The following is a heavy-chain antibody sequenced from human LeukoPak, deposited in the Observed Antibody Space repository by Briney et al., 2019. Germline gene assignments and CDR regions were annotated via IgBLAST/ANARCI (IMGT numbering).Heavy chain of an antibody. V-gene: IGHV4-59*05. CDR3: ASFYCSGGSCYQYYYYYYMDV. J-gene: IGHJ6*03. Sequence: SETLSLTCTVSGGSISTYYWSWIRHPPGKGLEWIGSIYYSGSTYYNPSLKIRVTISVDTSKNQFSLKLSSVTAADTAVYYCASFYCSGGSCYQYYYYYYMDVWGKGTTVTISS. CDR2: IYYSGST. CDR1: GGSISTYY. D-gene: IGHD2-15*01.